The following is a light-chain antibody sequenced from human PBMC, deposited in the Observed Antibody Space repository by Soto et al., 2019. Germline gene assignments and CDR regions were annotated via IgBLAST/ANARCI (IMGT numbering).Light chain of an antibody. CDR3: QHYGSSWT. V-gene: IGKV3-20*01. Sequence: EIGLSQSPGTLSLSPGERATLSCRASQSVSSSYLAWYQQKAGQAPRLLIYGASNRATGIPDRFSGSGSGTDFILTISRLEPEDFAVYYCQHYGSSWTFGQGTKVDI. CDR1: QSVSSSY. CDR2: GAS. J-gene: IGKJ1*01.